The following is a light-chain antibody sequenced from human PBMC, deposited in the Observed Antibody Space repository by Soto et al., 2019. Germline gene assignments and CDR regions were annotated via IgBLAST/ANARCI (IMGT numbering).Light chain of an antibody. Sequence: IVWTPSPATLSLSPRARAPLSCRASQSVSSYLAWYQQKPGQAPRLLIYDASNRATGIPARFSGSGSGTDFTLTISSLEPEDFGVYYCQQRGSWPPTVGQGTRLEIK. CDR2: DAS. CDR3: QQRGSWPPT. CDR1: QSVSSY. V-gene: IGKV3-11*01. J-gene: IGKJ5*01.